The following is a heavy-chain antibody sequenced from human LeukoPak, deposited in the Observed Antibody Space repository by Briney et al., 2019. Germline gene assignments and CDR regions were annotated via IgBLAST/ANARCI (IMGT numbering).Heavy chain of an antibody. V-gene: IGHV4-30-4*08. CDR3: ARGLARFHGSASDY. CDR1: GXTFSSYS. CDR2: IYYSGTA. Sequence: LRLSCAASGXTFSSYSMNWVRQPPGKGLEWIGYIYYSGTAYYNPSPKSRVTISVDTSKNQFSLKLSSVTAADTAVYYCARGLARFHGSASDYWDQGALVTVSS. D-gene: IGHD2-2*03. J-gene: IGHJ4*02.